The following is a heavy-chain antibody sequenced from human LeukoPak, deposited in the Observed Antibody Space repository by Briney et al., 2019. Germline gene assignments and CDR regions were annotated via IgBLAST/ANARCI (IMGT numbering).Heavy chain of an antibody. CDR2: IYTSGST. D-gene: IGHD3-22*01. V-gene: IGHV4-4*07. J-gene: IGHJ4*02. Sequence: SETLSLTCSVSGGSIRNCFWSWIRQPAGKGLEWVGRIYTSGSTDYNPSLRSRLTMSVDTSRNQFSLKLTSMTAADTPVYYCARESKSYDGSGFYHDYWGQGTLVAVSS. CDR3: ARESKSYDGSGFYHDY. CDR1: GGSIRNCF.